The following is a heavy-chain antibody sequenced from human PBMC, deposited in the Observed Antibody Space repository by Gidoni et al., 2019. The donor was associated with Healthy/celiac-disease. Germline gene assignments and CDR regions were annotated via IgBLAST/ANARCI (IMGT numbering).Heavy chain of an antibody. CDR1: GFTFSSYA. CDR3: AKGGSSWYFGY. Sequence: EVQLLESGGVLVQHGGSLRLSCEASGFTFSSYAMSWVRQAPGKGLEWVSAISGSGGSTYYADSVKGRFTISRDNSKNTLYLQMNSLRAEDTAVYYCAKGGSSWYFGYWGQGTLVTVSS. CDR2: ISGSGGST. D-gene: IGHD6-13*01. V-gene: IGHV3-23*01. J-gene: IGHJ4*02.